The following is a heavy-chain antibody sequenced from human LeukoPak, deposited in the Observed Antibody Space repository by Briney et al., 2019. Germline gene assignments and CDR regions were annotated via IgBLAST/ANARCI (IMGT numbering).Heavy chain of an antibody. Sequence: AGGSLRLSCAASGFTFSSYAMSWVRQAPGKGLEWVSAISGSGGSTYYADSVKGRFTISRDNSKNTLDLQMNSLRAEDTAVYYCAKETPITMIVVVRRGARFDYWGQGTLVTVSS. CDR2: ISGSGGST. D-gene: IGHD3-22*01. J-gene: IGHJ4*02. CDR1: GFTFSSYA. V-gene: IGHV3-23*01. CDR3: AKETPITMIVVVRRGARFDY.